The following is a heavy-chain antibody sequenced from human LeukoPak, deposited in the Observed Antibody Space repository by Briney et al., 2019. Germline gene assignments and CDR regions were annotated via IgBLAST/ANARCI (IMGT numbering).Heavy chain of an antibody. D-gene: IGHD3-22*01. J-gene: IGHJ4*02. CDR1: GFTFSSYS. CDR2: ISSSSSYI. CDR3: AKDSYSSGYYYTADFDY. Sequence: GGSLRLSCAASGFTFSSYSMNWVRQAPGKGLEWVSSISSSSSYIYYADSVKGRFTISRDNSKNTLYLQMNSLRAEDTAVYYCAKDSYSSGYYYTADFDYWGQGTLVTVSS. V-gene: IGHV3-21*01.